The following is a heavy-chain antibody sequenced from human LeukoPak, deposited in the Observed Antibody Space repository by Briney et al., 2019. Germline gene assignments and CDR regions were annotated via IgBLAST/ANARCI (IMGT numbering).Heavy chain of an antibody. V-gene: IGHV1-2*02. Sequence: ASVKVSCKASGYTFAGHYMHWVRQAPGQGLEWIGWVDPISGASTSAQKFQGRVTMTRDTSITTAYMELNGLRSDDTAVYYRAREGGGPVAGIGWFGPWGQGTLVTVSS. D-gene: IGHD6-19*01. J-gene: IGHJ5*02. CDR3: AREGGGPVAGIGWFGP. CDR2: VDPISGAS. CDR1: GYTFAGHY.